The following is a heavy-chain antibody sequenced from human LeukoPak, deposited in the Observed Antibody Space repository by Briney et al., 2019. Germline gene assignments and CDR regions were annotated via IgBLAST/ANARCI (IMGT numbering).Heavy chain of an antibody. Sequence: GGSLRLSCAASGFTFSSYSMNWVRQAPGKGLERVSYISSSSSTIYYADSVKGRFTISRDNAKNSLYLQMNSLRAEDTAVYYCARDSPYSSGTIDYWGQGTLVTGSS. V-gene: IGHV3-48*01. CDR1: GFTFSSYS. D-gene: IGHD6-19*01. J-gene: IGHJ4*02. CDR3: ARDSPYSSGTIDY. CDR2: ISSSSSTI.